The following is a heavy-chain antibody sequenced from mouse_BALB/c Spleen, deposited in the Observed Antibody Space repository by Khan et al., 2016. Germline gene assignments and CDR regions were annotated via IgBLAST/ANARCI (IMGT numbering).Heavy chain of an antibody. Sequence: EVQLQESGPSLVKPSQTLSLSCSVTGDSITSGYWNWIRKFPGNKLEYMGYISYSGSTYYNPSLKSRISITREPSKNQYYLQLNSVTTEDTATYYCASYDSSGSFFDYWGQGTTLTVSS. D-gene: IGHD3-2*01. V-gene: IGHV3-8*02. CDR3: ASYDSSGSFFDY. CDR1: GDSITSGY. J-gene: IGHJ2*01. CDR2: ISYSGST.